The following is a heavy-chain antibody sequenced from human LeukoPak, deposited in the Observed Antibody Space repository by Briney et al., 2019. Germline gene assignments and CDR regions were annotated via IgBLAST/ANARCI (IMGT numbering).Heavy chain of an antibody. V-gene: IGHV3-7*01. Sequence: GGSLRLSCAAFGFTFSSYWMSWVRQAPGKGLEWVANIKQDGSEKYYVDSVKGRFTISRDNAKNSLYLQMNSLRAEDTAVYYCARDWGATRLFDYWGQGTLVTVSS. CDR3: ARDWGATRLFDY. CDR1: GFTFSSYW. CDR2: IKQDGSEK. J-gene: IGHJ4*02. D-gene: IGHD1-26*01.